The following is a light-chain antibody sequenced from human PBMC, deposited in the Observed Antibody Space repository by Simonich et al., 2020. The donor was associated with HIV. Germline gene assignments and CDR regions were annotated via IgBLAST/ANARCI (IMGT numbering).Light chain of an antibody. CDR2: EDN. CDR3: QSYDSSNHVV. Sequence: NFMLTQPHSLSESPGKTVTISCTRTSGNIANNFVQWYHQRPGSAPTTVLYEDNQIPSGVPVRFSGSIDSSSNSASLSISGLKTEDEADYYCQSYDSSNHVVFGGGTKLTVL. J-gene: IGLJ2*01. V-gene: IGLV6-57*03. CDR1: SGNIANNF.